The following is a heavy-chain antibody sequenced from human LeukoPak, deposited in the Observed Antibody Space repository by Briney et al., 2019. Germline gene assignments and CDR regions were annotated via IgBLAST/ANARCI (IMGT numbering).Heavy chain of an antibody. CDR3: AKDSILAFGELPTVYYFDY. Sequence: PGGSLRLSCAASGFTFSSYGMHWVRQAPGKGLEWVAVISYDGSNKYYVDSVKGRFTISRDNSKNTLYLQMNSLRAEDTAVYYCAKDSILAFGELPTVYYFDYWGQGTLVTVSS. V-gene: IGHV3-30*18. CDR1: GFTFSSYG. J-gene: IGHJ4*02. D-gene: IGHD3-10*01. CDR2: ISYDGSNK.